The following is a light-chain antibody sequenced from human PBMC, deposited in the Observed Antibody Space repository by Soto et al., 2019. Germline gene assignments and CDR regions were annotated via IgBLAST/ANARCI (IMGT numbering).Light chain of an antibody. V-gene: IGLV1-44*01. Sequence: QSVLTQPPSASGTPGQRITISCSGSSSNIGSHTVNWHQQVPGTAPKLLIYSNNQRPSGVPDRFSGSKSGTSASLAISGLQSEDEADYYCAAWDDSLNGPVFGGGTQLTVL. J-gene: IGLJ7*01. CDR1: SSNIGSHT. CDR3: AAWDDSLNGPV. CDR2: SNN.